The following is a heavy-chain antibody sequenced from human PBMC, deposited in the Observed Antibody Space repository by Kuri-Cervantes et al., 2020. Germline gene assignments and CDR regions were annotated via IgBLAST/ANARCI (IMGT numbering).Heavy chain of an antibody. J-gene: IGHJ6*02. V-gene: IGHV3-21*01. CDR1: GFTFSSYS. CDR2: ISSSSSYI. Sequence: ETLSLTCAVSGFTFSSYSMNWVRQAPGKGLEWVSSISSSSSYIYYADSVKGRFTISRDNAKNSLYLQMNSLRAEDTAVYYCARDSYCSSTSCYDYYYYGMDVWGQGTTVTVSS. D-gene: IGHD2-2*01. CDR3: ARDSYCSSTSCYDYYYYGMDV.